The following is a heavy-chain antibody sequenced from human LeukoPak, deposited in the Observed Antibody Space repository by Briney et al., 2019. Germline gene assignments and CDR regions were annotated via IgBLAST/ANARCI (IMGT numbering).Heavy chain of an antibody. D-gene: IGHD6-13*01. Sequence: PSETLSLTCTVSGGSISSYYWSWIRQPPGKGLEWIGYIYYSGSTNYNPSLKSRVTISVDTSKNQFSLKLSSVTAADTAVYYCARQIAAATSTHFDYWGQGTLVTVSS. CDR3: ARQIAAATSTHFDY. CDR2: IYYSGST. CDR1: GGSISSYY. V-gene: IGHV4-59*01. J-gene: IGHJ4*02.